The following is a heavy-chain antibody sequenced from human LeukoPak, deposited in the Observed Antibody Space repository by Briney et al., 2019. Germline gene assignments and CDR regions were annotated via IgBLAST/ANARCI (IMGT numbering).Heavy chain of an antibody. D-gene: IGHD3-16*01. Sequence: SETLSLTCTVSGGSITSYYASWIRHPAGEGLEWSVRIYSSGSTNFNPSLKSRVTMSVDTSKNQISLNLTSVTAADTAVYYCARAPTREGGGALFDYWGQGTLVTVSS. CDR2: IYSSGST. CDR3: ARAPTREGGGALFDY. J-gene: IGHJ4*02. CDR1: GGSITSYY. V-gene: IGHV4-4*07.